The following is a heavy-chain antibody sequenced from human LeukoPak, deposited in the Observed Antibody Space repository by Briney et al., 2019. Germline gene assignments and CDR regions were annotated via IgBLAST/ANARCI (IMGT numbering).Heavy chain of an antibody. CDR3: ASVDVVTTVFDY. D-gene: IGHD2-21*02. CDR2: INTKTGKA. CDR1: GYTFTTYT. J-gene: IGHJ4*02. Sequence: ASVKVSCKASGYTFTTYTMNWVRQAPGQGLEWMGWINTKTGKATYAQGFAGRSVFSLDSSVNTAYLQINSLKTEDTAVYYCASVDVVTTVFDYWGQGTLVTVSS. V-gene: IGHV7-4-1*02.